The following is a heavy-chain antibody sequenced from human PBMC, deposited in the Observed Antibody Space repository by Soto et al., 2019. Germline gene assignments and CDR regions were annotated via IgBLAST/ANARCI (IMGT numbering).Heavy chain of an antibody. CDR3: AREVFCTNTWFDT. CDR2: IWYDASNK. CDR1: GFIFSDYG. V-gene: IGHV3-33*01. D-gene: IGHD2-8*01. Sequence: QVQLVESGGCVVQPGTSLRLSCAASGFIFSDYGMHWVRQAPGKGLEWLAVIWYDASNKYYADSVKGRFTISRDNSKNTLYLQMNSLRAEETAVYYCAREVFCTNTWFDTWGQGTLGTVSS. J-gene: IGHJ5*02.